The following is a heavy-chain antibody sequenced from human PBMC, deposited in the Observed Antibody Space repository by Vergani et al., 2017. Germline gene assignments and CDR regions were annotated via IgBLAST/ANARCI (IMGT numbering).Heavy chain of an antibody. CDR1: GYTFTAYY. CDR3: AREPPLTGFFDY. V-gene: IGHV1-46*03. CDR2: ISPDGFST. J-gene: IGHJ4*02. D-gene: IGHD3-9*01. Sequence: QVQLVQSGAEVGKPGASVKISCKASGYTFTAYYIHWVRQAPEQGLEWVGVISPDGFSTFYAQKFQGRVTIPRDTSTSTVYVEVTSLRSDYTAVYYCAREPPLTGFFDYWGQGTLVTVAS.